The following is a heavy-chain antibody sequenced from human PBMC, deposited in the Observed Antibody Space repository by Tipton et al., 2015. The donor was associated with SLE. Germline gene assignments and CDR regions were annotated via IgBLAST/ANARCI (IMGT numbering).Heavy chain of an antibody. CDR2: VHYSVST. CDR1: GDSISFYY. J-gene: IGHJ2*01. Sequence: TLSLTCPVSGDSISFYYWTWIRQPPGKGLEWIGHVHYSVSTNYNPSLRSRITISLDTSKNQFSLKMNSVIAADTAVYYCARGREWVENYGSGSYRTHQYLDLWGRGTLVTVSS. D-gene: IGHD3-10*01. V-gene: IGHV4-59*01. CDR3: ARGREWVENYGSGSYRTHQYLDL.